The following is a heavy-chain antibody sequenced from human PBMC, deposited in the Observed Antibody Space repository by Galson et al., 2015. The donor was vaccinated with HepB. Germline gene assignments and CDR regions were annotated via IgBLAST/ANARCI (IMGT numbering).Heavy chain of an antibody. D-gene: IGHD4-17*01. V-gene: IGHV7-4-1*02. J-gene: IGHJ5*02. CDR3: ARDITVTTYRNWFDP. CDR2: INTNTGNP. CDR1: GYGFTSHA. Sequence: SVKVSCKASGYGFTSHAVNWVRQAPGQGLEWMGWINTNTGNPTYAQGFTGRFVFSLDTSVSTAYLQISSLKAEDTAVYYCARDITVTTYRNWFDPWGQGSLVTVSS.